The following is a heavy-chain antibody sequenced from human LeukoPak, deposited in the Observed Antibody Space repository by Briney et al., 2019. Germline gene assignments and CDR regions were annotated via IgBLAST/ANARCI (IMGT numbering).Heavy chain of an antibody. Sequence: GGSLRLSCAASGFSVSTNYMSWVRQAPGKGLEWVSVIYSGGSTYYADSVKGRFTISRDNSKNTLYLQMNSLRAEDTAVYYCAKASTIFGVVPDYWGQGTLVTVSS. CDR3: AKASTIFGVVPDY. J-gene: IGHJ4*02. CDR1: GFSVSTNY. V-gene: IGHV3-53*01. CDR2: IYSGGST. D-gene: IGHD3-3*01.